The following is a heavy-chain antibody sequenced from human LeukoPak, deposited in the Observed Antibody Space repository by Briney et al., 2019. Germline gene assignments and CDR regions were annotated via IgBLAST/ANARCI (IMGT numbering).Heavy chain of an antibody. CDR2: IYPGDSDT. J-gene: IGHJ6*03. V-gene: IGHV5-51*01. Sequence: GESLKISCKVSGYNITSYWIGWVRQMPGKGLELMGIIYPGDSDTRYSPSFKGQVTISADKSISTAYLHWSTLKASDTAMYYCASHSENYPGFYYYMDVWGKGTTVTVSS. CDR1: GYNITSYW. CDR3: ASHSENYPGFYYYMDV. D-gene: IGHD1-26*01.